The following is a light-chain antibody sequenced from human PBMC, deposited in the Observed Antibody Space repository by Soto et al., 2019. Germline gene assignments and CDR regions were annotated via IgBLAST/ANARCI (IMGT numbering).Light chain of an antibody. CDR3: QQYNNWAPET. V-gene: IGKV3-15*01. CDR2: GAS. Sequence: VKNQGPPSLYVNPGERATISCRASQIVSSNLAWYQQKPGQAPRLLIYGASTRASGIPARVSGSGSGTEFTLIISSLQSEHFAVCYCQQYNNWAPETFGQGTKVDIK. CDR1: QIVSSN. J-gene: IGKJ1*01.